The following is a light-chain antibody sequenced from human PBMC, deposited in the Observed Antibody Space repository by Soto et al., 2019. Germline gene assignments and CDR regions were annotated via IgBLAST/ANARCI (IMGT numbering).Light chain of an antibody. Sequence: AIQLTQAPSSLSASVGDRVTITFRASQGISSSLAWYQQKPGKAPKLVIYDAASFESGVPSRFSGSGSGTDFTLTISSLQHEDFATYYCQQFNNYPLTFGGGTKVDIK. V-gene: IGKV1D-13*01. CDR2: DAA. CDR1: QGISSS. J-gene: IGKJ4*01. CDR3: QQFNNYPLT.